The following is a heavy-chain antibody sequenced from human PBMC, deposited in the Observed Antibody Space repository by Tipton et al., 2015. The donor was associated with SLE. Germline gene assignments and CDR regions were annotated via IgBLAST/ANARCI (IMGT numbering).Heavy chain of an antibody. CDR2: ISYSGST. Sequence: TLSLTCFVSGGSIGSRPYYWSWIRQPPGKGLEWIGHISYSGSTHYNSSLKSRVTMSLDASKNQFSLKLTSVTAADTAVYYCARINWNYFPDPNWFDPWGQGTLVTVSS. CDR3: ARINWNYFPDPNWFDP. D-gene: IGHD1-7*01. CDR1: GGSIGSRPYY. J-gene: IGHJ5*02. V-gene: IGHV4-61*05.